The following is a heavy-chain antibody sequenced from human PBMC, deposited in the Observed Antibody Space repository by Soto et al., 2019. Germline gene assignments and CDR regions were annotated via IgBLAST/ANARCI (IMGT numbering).Heavy chain of an antibody. CDR2: IYWNDDK. V-gene: IGHV2-5*01. CDR3: AKSGSSGWYGSFDP. D-gene: IGHD6-19*01. CDR1: GFSLRTSGVG. Sequence: SGPTLGNPPQTLTLTCIFSGFSLRTSGVGVGVIRQPPGKALEWLAFIYWNDDKRYSPSLKSKLTITKDTSKNQVVLTMTNMDHLDAATYYCAKSGSSGWYGSFDPWGQGTLDTVSS. J-gene: IGHJ5*02.